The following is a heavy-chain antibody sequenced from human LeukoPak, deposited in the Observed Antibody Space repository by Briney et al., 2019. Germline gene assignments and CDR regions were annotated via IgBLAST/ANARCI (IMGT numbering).Heavy chain of an antibody. CDR3: ATPIAAAVYFDY. D-gene: IGHD6-13*01. Sequence: ASVKVSCKVSGYTLTELSMHWVRQAPGKGLEWMGGFDPEDGETIYTQKFQGRVTMTEYTSTDTAYMELSSLRSEDTAVYYCATPIAAAVYFDYWGQGTLVTVSS. CDR1: GYTLTELS. J-gene: IGHJ4*02. CDR2: FDPEDGET. V-gene: IGHV1-24*01.